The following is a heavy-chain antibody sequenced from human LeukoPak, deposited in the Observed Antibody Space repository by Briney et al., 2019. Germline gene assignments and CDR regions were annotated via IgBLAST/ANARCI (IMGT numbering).Heavy chain of an antibody. Sequence: PGGSPRLSCAASGFTFSSYSMNWVRQAPGKGLEWVSSISSSSSYIYYADSVKGRFTISRDNAKNSLYLQMNSLRAEDTAVYYCASGWYYYDSSGYSTNVFGYWGQGTLVTVSS. CDR2: ISSSSSYI. CDR3: ASGWYYYDSSGYSTNVFGY. D-gene: IGHD3-22*01. V-gene: IGHV3-21*01. J-gene: IGHJ4*02. CDR1: GFTFSSYS.